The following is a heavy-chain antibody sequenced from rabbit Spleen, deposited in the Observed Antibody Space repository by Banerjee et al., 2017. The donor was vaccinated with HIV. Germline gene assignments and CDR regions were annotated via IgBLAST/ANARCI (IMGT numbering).Heavy chain of an antibody. V-gene: IGHV1S40*01. Sequence: QSLEESGGDLVKPGASLTLTCTASGFSFSSTYYMCWVRQAPGKGLDWIGYIDPVFGITYYASWVNGRFSISRENTQNTVSLQLNSLTAADTATYFCARDLDGVIGWNFGWWGPGTLVTVS. J-gene: IGHJ4*01. CDR2: IDPVFGIT. CDR3: ARDLDGVIGWNFGW. D-gene: IGHD1-1*01. CDR1: GFSFSSTYY.